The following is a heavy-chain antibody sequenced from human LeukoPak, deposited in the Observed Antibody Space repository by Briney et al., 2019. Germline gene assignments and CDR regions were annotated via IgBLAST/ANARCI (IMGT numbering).Heavy chain of an antibody. V-gene: IGHV1-18*01. D-gene: IGHD3-10*02. CDR2: TSPNNAKT. Sequence: VASVKVSCKASGYTFTRHAITWLRQAPGQGPEWMGWTSPNNAKTDAAQNFQGRVSMTTDTSTSTAYMELRRLRSDDTAVYYCARVVRGDCQTETCFSWFDRWGRGTLVIVSS. CDR1: GYTFTRHA. J-gene: IGHJ5*02. CDR3: ARVVRGDCQTETCFSWFDR.